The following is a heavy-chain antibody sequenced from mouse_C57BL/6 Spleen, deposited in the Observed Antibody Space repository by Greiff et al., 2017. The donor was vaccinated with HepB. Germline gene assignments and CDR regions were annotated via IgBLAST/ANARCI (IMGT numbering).Heavy chain of an antibody. CDR2: ISSGGSYT. CDR1: GFTFSSYG. V-gene: IGHV5-6*01. D-gene: IGHD2-4*01. Sequence: EVQLQESGGDLVKPGGSLKLSCAAPGFTFSSYGMSWVRQTPDKRLEWVATISSGGSYTYYPDSVKGRFPISRDNAKNTLYLQMSSLKSEDTAMYYCARRGMITTRDWYFDVWGTGTTVTVSS. CDR3: ARRGMITTRDWYFDV. J-gene: IGHJ1*03.